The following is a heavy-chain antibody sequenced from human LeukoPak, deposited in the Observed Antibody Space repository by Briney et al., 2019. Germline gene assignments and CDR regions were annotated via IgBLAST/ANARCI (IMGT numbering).Heavy chain of an antibody. CDR3: AKDDGYSYYFDY. CDR2: ISGNGVST. D-gene: IGHD5-18*01. Sequence: PGGSLRLSCAASGFTFSSYAMSWVRQAPGKGLEWVSAISGNGVSTYYADSVKGRFTISRDNSKNTLYLQMNSLRAEDTAVYYCAKDDGYSYYFDYWGQGTLVTVSS. J-gene: IGHJ4*02. CDR1: GFTFSSYA. V-gene: IGHV3-23*01.